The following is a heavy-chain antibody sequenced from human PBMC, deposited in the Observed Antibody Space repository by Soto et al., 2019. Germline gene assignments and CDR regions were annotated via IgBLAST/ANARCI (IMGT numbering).Heavy chain of an antibody. Sequence: PSETLSLTCSVSGGSISSSIYYWGWIRQPPGKGLEWIGSIYYSGSTYYNPSLKSRVTISVDTSKNQFSLKLISVTAADTAVYYCARHSLYWNWFDPWGQGTLVTVSS. D-gene: IGHD2-8*02. CDR1: GGSISSSIYY. V-gene: IGHV4-39*01. J-gene: IGHJ5*02. CDR3: ARHSLYWNWFDP. CDR2: IYYSGST.